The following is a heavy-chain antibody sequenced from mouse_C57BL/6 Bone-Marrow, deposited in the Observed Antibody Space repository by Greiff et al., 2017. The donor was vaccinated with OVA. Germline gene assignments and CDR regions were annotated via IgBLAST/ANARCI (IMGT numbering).Heavy chain of an antibody. CDR1: GFTFSNYW. CDR2: IRLKSDNYAT. D-gene: IGHD2-4*01. V-gene: IGHV6-3*01. Sequence: DVHLVESGGGLVQPGGSMKLSCVASGFTFSNYWMNWVRQSPEKGLEWVAQIRLKSDNYATHYAESVKGRFTISRDDSKSSVYLQMNNLRAEDTGIYYCTEGDYDGFAYWGQGTLVTVSA. J-gene: IGHJ3*01. CDR3: TEGDYDGFAY.